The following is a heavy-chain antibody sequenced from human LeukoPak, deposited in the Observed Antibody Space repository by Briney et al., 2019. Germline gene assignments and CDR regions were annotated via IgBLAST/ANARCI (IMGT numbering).Heavy chain of an antibody. V-gene: IGHV6-1*01. D-gene: IGHD3-16*01. CDR2: TRYRSTWNT. Sequence: SQTLSLTCAISGDSVSSKSVSWSWMRQSPSRGLDYLGRTRYRSTWNTFYSLSVEGRILINADTSRNEVSLRLSSVPPEDTALYYCVRDFNWAFDYWGQGTLVTVSS. CDR3: VRDFNWAFDY. CDR1: GDSVSSKSVS. J-gene: IGHJ4*02.